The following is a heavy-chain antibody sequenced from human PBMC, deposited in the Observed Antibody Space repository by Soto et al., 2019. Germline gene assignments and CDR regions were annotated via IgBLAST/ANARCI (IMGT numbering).Heavy chain of an antibody. J-gene: IGHJ5*02. CDR3: ARDRRYCSSTSCVVAAKPFWFDP. CDR2: IKSKTDGGTT. D-gene: IGHD2-2*01. CDR1: GFTFSNAW. V-gene: IGHV3-15*07. Sequence: GGSLRLSCAASGFTFSNAWMNWVRQAPGKGLEWVGRIKSKTDGGTTDYAAPVKGRFTISRDDSKNTLYLQMNSLRAEDTAVYYCARDRRYCSSTSCVVAAKPFWFDPWGQGTLVTVSS.